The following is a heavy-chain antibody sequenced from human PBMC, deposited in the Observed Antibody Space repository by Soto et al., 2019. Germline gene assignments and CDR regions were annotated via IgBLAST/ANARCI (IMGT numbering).Heavy chain of an antibody. J-gene: IGHJ4*02. CDR1: GFTFTNYW. Sequence: GGSLRLSCAASGFTFTNYWMHWVRQVPGKGLVWVSRIDGVGTGTSYSDSVRGRFTISRDNSKNTLYLQMNSLRAEDTAVYYCAKSQWLVSGYWGQGTLVTVSS. CDR3: AKSQWLVSGY. CDR2: IDGVGTGT. D-gene: IGHD6-19*01. V-gene: IGHV3-74*01.